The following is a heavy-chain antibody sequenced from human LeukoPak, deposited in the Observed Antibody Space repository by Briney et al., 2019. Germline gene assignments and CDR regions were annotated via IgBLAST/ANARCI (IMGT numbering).Heavy chain of an antibody. CDR1: GYSISSGYY. Sequence: SETLSLTCTVSGYSISSGYYWSWIRQHPGKGLEWIGYIYYSGSTYYNPSLKSRVTISVDTSKNQFSLKLSSVTAADTAVYYCARVPSGWVRGALGYYFDYWGQGTLVTVSS. CDR3: ARVPSGWVRGALGYYFDY. D-gene: IGHD3-10*01. J-gene: IGHJ4*02. CDR2: IYYSGST. V-gene: IGHV4-31*03.